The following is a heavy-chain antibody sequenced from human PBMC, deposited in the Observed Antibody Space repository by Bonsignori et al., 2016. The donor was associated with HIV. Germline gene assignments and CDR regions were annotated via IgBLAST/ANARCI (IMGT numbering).Heavy chain of an antibody. CDR1: GYIFTTYY. V-gene: IGHV1-46*01. CDR2: INPSGGST. D-gene: IGHD3-10*01. Sequence: QVQLVQSGAEVKKPGASVKLSCKASGYIFTTYYMHWVRQAPGQGLEWMGVINPSGGSTNYAQKFLGRVTVTTDTSTSTVYMELSSLRSEDTAVYFCARTLPLSYYYFSYMD. J-gene: IGHJ6*03. CDR3: ARTLPLSYYYFSYMD.